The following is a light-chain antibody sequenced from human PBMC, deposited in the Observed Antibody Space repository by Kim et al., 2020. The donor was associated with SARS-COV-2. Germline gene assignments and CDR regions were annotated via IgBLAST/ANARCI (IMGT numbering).Light chain of an antibody. V-gene: IGLV2-14*03. Sequence: QSALTQPASVSGSPGQSITISCTGTSSDVGGYNYVSWYQQHPGKAPKLIIYDVSMRPSGVSNRFSGSNSGNTASLTISGLQAEDEADYYCSSYSNSEVFGGGTKVTVL. CDR2: DVS. J-gene: IGLJ3*02. CDR3: SSYSNSEV. CDR1: SSDVGGYNY.